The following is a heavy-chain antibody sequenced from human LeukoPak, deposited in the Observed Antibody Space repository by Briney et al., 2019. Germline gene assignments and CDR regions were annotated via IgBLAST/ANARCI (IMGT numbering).Heavy chain of an antibody. CDR1: GGSISSGSYY. V-gene: IGHV4-39*01. CDR2: IYYSGST. Sequence: SETLSLTCTVSGGSISSGSYYWGWIRQPPGKGLEWIGNIYYSGSTYYNPSLKSRVTISVDTSKNQFSLKLSSVTAADTAVYYCASPLPGLRPNAFDVWGQGTMVTVSS. D-gene: IGHD4-17*01. CDR3: ASPLPGLRPNAFDV. J-gene: IGHJ3*01.